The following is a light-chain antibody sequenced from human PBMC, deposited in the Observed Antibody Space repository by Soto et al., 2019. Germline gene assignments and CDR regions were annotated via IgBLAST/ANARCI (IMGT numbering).Light chain of an antibody. CDR2: EVS. CDR3: SSYTISSTRVV. Sequence: QSVLTQPASVSGSPRQSITISCTGTSSDVGGYNYVSWYQQHPGKAPKLMIYEVSNRPSGVSNRFSGSKSGNTASLTISGLQAEDEADYYCSSYTISSTRVVFGGGTKLTVL. V-gene: IGLV2-14*01. CDR1: SSDVGGYNY. J-gene: IGLJ2*01.